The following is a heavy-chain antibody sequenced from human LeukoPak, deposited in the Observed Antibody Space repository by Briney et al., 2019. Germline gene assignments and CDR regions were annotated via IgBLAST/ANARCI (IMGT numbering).Heavy chain of an antibody. V-gene: IGHV1-69*13. Sequence: SVKVSCKASGGTFSSYAISWVRQAPGQGLEWMGGIIPIFGTANYAQKFQGRVTITADESTSTAYMELSSLRSEDTAVYYCARFLNYDILTGKPYYYYGMDVWGQGTTVTVSS. CDR2: IIPIFGTA. D-gene: IGHD3-9*01. CDR3: ARFLNYDILTGKPYYYYGMDV. J-gene: IGHJ6*02. CDR1: GGTFSSYA.